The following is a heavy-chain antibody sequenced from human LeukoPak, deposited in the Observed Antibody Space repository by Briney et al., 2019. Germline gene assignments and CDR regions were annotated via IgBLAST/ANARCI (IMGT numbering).Heavy chain of an antibody. V-gene: IGHV4-59*08. CDR2: IYYNGVT. CDR3: ARHRGYSSGWHDY. Sequence: PSGTLSLTCTVSSGSIRSDYLSWLRQAPEKGLEWSGYIYYNGVTSYNPSLKSRVTISVDTSQNQFSLKLSSVTTADTAVYHCARHRGYSSGWHDYWGQGTLVTVSS. CDR1: SGSIRSDY. D-gene: IGHD6-19*01. J-gene: IGHJ4*03.